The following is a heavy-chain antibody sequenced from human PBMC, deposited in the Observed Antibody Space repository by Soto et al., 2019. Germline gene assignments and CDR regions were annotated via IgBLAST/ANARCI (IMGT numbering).Heavy chain of an antibody. D-gene: IGHD5-12*01. Sequence: GGSLRLSCAASGFTFSSYAMHWVRQAPGKGLEWVAVISYDGSNKYYADSVKGRFTISRDNSKNTLYLQMNSLRAEDTAVYYCARAEATDYYGMDVWGQGTTVTVSS. V-gene: IGHV3-30-3*01. J-gene: IGHJ6*02. CDR2: ISYDGSNK. CDR3: ARAEATDYYGMDV. CDR1: GFTFSSYA.